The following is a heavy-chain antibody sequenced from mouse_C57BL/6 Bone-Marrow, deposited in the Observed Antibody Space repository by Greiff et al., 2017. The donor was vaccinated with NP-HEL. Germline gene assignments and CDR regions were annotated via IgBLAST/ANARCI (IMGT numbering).Heavy chain of an antibody. V-gene: IGHV1-64*01. CDR1: GYTFTSYW. Sequence: QVHVKQPGAELVKPGASVKLSCKASGYTFTSYWMHWVKQRPGQGLEWIGMIHPNSGSTNYNEKFKSKATLTVDKSSSTAYMQLSSLTSEDSAVYYCARYYSIYWYFDVWGTGTTVTVSS. CDR2: IHPNSGST. J-gene: IGHJ1*03. CDR3: ARYYSIYWYFDV. D-gene: IGHD2-5*01.